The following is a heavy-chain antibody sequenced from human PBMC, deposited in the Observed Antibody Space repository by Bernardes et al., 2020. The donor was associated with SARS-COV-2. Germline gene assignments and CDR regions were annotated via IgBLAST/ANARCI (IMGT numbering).Heavy chain of an antibody. CDR2: INHSGST. CDR1: GGSFSGYY. V-gene: IGHV4-34*01. CDR3: ANQKVVWGFRPLAAFDI. Sequence: SETLSLTCAVYGGSFSGYYWSWIRQPPGKGLEWIGEINHSGSTNYNPSLKSRVTISVDTSKNQFSLKLSSVTAADTAVYYCANQKVVWGFRPLAAFDIWGQGTMVTVSS. D-gene: IGHD2-8*02. J-gene: IGHJ3*02.